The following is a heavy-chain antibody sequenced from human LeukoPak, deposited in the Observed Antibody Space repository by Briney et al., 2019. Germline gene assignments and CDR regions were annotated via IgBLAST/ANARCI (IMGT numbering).Heavy chain of an antibody. J-gene: IGHJ3*02. CDR1: AGSISGYY. V-gene: IGHV4-4*07. D-gene: IGHD3-10*01. CDR2: IYTSGIT. CDR3: ARGGYAFDI. Sequence: SETLSLTCTVSAGSISGYYWSWIRHPAGKSLEWIGRIYTSGITDFNPSFKGRVTLSVDRSKNHFSLSLNSVTAADTAVYYCARGGYAFDIWGQGTMVTVSS.